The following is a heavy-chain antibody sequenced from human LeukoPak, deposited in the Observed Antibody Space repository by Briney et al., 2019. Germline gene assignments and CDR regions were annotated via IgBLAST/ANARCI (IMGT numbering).Heavy chain of an antibody. CDR3: AREGYSGYDPGYYYYYYMDV. CDR1: GFTFSSYA. D-gene: IGHD5-12*01. J-gene: IGHJ6*03. V-gene: IGHV3-30*04. CDR2: ISYDGSNK. Sequence: GGSLRLSCAASGFTFSSYAMHWVRQAPGKGLEWVAVISYDGSNKYYADSVKGRFTISRDNSKNTLYLQMNSLRAEDTAVYYCAREGYSGYDPGYYYYYYMDVWGKGTTVTVSS.